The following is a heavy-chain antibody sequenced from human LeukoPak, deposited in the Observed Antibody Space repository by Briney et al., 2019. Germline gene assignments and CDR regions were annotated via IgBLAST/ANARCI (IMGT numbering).Heavy chain of an antibody. CDR2: IRFDGSSN. CDR3: AKGDDYGSNTRLPKFNWFDP. V-gene: IGHV3-30*02. J-gene: IGHJ5*02. Sequence: GGSLRLSCAASGFTFNTNGMHWVRQAPGKGLEWVAFIRFDGSSNYYADSVKGQFTISRDNSKNTLYLQMNGLRAEDTAVYYCAKGDDYGSNTRLPKFNWFDPWGQGTLVTVSS. CDR1: GFTFNTNG. D-gene: IGHD4-17*01.